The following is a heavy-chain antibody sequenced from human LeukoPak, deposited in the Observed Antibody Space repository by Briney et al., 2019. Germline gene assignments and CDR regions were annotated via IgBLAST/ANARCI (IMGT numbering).Heavy chain of an antibody. CDR2: IYYSGST. Sequence: SETLSLTCTVSGGSISSGSYYWSWIRQPPGKGLEWIGYIYYSGSTNYNPSLKSRVTISVDTSKNQFSLKLSSVTAADTAVYYCARGGPTGTIVNLEGWFDPWGQGTLVTVSS. CDR1: GGSISSGSYY. D-gene: IGHD1-7*01. CDR3: ARGGPTGTIVNLEGWFDP. V-gene: IGHV4-61*01. J-gene: IGHJ5*02.